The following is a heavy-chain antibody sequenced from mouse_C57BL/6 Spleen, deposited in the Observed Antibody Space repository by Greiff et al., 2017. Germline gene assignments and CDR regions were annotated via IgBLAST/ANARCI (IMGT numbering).Heavy chain of an antibody. Sequence: EVQLEESGGGLVKPGGSLKLSCTASGFTFSDSGMHWVRQAPEQGLEWVAYISSGSSTIYYANTLQGEFTISRDTATNTLFLQMSSLRSEDTAMYYCAGNPFYSNYVMDYWGQGTSVTVSS. CDR2: ISSGSSTI. J-gene: IGHJ4*01. CDR1: GFTFSDSG. CDR3: AGNPFYSNYVMDY. V-gene: IGHV5-17*01. D-gene: IGHD2-5*01.